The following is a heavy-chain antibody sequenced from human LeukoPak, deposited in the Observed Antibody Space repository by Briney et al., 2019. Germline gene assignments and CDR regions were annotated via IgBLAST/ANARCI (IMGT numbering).Heavy chain of an antibody. J-gene: IGHJ4*02. CDR2: AYYSVST. Sequence: PSETLSLTCTVSGGSINSSRHYWGWIRQPPGKGLEWIGSAYYSVSTYYNPSLKSRVTISVDTSKNQFSLKLSSVTAADTAVYYCARGSYCSSTSCSFDYWGQGTLVTVSS. CDR1: GGSINSSRHY. V-gene: IGHV4-39*01. CDR3: ARGSYCSSTSCSFDY. D-gene: IGHD2-2*01.